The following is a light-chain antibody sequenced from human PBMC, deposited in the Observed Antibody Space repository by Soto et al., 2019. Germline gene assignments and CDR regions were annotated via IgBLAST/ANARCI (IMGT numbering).Light chain of an antibody. Sequence: DIQMTQSPSSLSASVGDRVTIPCRSSETISRSLNWYQQKAGEAPKILIYAASTLQTGVPSRFSGSGSGTDFTLTITSLQPEDFAPYDCQQSFTMPFTFGPGTRVDI. V-gene: IGKV1-39*01. CDR1: ETISRS. CDR3: QQSFTMPFT. J-gene: IGKJ3*01. CDR2: AAS.